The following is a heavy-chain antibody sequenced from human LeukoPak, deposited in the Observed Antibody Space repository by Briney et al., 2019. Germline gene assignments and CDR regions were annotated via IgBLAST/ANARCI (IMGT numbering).Heavy chain of an antibody. Sequence: SVRVSCKASGGTFSSYAICWVRQAPGQGLEWMGGIIPIFGTANYAQKFQGRVTITADESTSTAYMELSSLRSEDTAVYYCAKDIRGSTGLGSMDVWGKGTTVTVSS. D-gene: IGHD3-16*01. CDR1: GGTFSSYA. CDR3: AKDIRGSTGLGSMDV. J-gene: IGHJ6*03. CDR2: IIPIFGTA. V-gene: IGHV1-69*13.